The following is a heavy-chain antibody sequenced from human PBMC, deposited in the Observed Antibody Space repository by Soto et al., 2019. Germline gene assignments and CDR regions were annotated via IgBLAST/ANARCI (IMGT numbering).Heavy chain of an antibody. Sequence: QVQLVQSGAEVKKPGASVKVSCKASGYTFISYEITWVRQAPGQGPEWMGWISAYNGKTNYAQKLQGRVTMTKDTSTSTAYMELRSLRSDDTAVYYCARWTTNYGMDVWGQGTTVTVSS. CDR3: ARWTTNYGMDV. CDR2: ISAYNGKT. CDR1: GYTFISYE. V-gene: IGHV1-18*01. J-gene: IGHJ6*02.